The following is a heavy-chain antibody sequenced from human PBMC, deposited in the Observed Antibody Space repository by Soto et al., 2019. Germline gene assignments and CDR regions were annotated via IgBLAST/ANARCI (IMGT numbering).Heavy chain of an antibody. Sequence: QVQLQESGPRLVKPSETLSLTCTVSGGSLRNYYCSWFRQPPGKGLEWVAYINSRWGPFSNPPLPSRVTMSVGTSNDQCSLMLNSVTAADTSVYYCARQGFGDLHGLVDVWGQGTTVTVSS. CDR2: INSRWGP. V-gene: IGHV4-59*08. J-gene: IGHJ6*02. D-gene: IGHD3-10*01. CDR3: ARQGFGDLHGLVDV. CDR1: GGSLRNYY.